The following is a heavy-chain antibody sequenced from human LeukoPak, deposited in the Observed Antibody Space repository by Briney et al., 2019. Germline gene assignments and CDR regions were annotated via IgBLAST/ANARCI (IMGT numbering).Heavy chain of an antibody. D-gene: IGHD6-19*01. CDR2: INHSGST. Sequence: SETLSLTCAVYGGSFSGNYWSWIRQPPEKEMEWIGEINHSGSTNYNPSLKSRVTISVDTSKNQFSLKLSSVTAADTAVYYCARGRYSSGWYRRGWPVDYWGQGTLVTVSS. V-gene: IGHV4-34*01. CDR3: ARGRYSSGWYRRGWPVDY. J-gene: IGHJ4*02. CDR1: GGSFSGNY.